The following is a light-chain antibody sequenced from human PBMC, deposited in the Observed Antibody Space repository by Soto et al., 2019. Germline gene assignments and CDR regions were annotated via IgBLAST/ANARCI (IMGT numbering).Light chain of an antibody. Sequence: QSVLTQPASVSGSPGQSITISCTGSSSDIGAYNYVSWFQQYLGKAPKLIISEVSNRPSGVSNRFSGSKSGTAASLTTSGLQTEDVADYFCFSFTTDWTHVFGTGTKVTLL. CDR2: EVS. CDR1: SSDIGAYNY. J-gene: IGLJ1*01. V-gene: IGLV2-14*01. CDR3: FSFTTDWTHV.